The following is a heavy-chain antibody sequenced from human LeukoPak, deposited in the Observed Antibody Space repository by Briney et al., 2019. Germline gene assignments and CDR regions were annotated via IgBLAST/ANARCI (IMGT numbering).Heavy chain of an antibody. CDR1: VFTFINYL. J-gene: IGHJ5*02. Sequence: GALRLSCATSVFTFINYLMSSVRQAPGKGLEWVANIKQVGREKYYVDSVKGRFTISRDNAKNSMYLQMNSLRAEDTAVYYCARDVPITIFGVVTPIASPFDPWGQGTLVTVSS. CDR3: ARDVPITIFGVVTPIASPFDP. V-gene: IGHV3-7*01. D-gene: IGHD3-3*01. CDR2: IKQVGREK.